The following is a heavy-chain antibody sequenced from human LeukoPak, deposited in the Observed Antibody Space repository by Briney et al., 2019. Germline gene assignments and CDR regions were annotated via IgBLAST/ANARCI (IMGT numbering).Heavy chain of an antibody. CDR1: AYYISSGYY. V-gene: IGHV4-38-2*02. CDR2: IYQSGST. CDR3: ARTYYYGSGSYYDSRDAFDI. D-gene: IGHD3-10*01. J-gene: IGHJ3*02. Sequence: SGTLSLTCSVSAYYISSGYYWGWIRQPPGKGLEWIGSIYQSGSTYYNPSLKSRVTISIDTSKNQFSLKLSSVTAADTAVYYCARTYYYGSGSYYDSRDAFDIWGQGTMVTISS.